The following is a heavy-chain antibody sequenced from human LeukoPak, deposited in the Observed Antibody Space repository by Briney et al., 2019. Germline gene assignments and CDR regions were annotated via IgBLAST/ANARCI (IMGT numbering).Heavy chain of an antibody. CDR2: IKQDGSEK. V-gene: IGHV3-7*01. CDR1: GFSFSIYW. J-gene: IGHJ4*02. Sequence: GGSLRLSCAVSGFSFSIYWMSSVRQAPGKGLEWVANIKQDGSEKYYMDSVKGRFTISRDNAKNSLYLQMDSLRAEDTAVYYCAREWNGYDYVGEDYWGQGTLVTVSS. D-gene: IGHD5-12*01. CDR3: AREWNGYDYVGEDY.